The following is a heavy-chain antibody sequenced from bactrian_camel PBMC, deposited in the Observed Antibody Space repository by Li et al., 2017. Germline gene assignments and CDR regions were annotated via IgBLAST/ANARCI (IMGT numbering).Heavy chain of an antibody. J-gene: IGHJ6*01. D-gene: IGHD3*01. CDR2: LHTGSGNT. Sequence: HVQLVESGGGSVQAGGSLRLSCAVSGHEFSHKCIGWFRQAPGKQREGVVALHTGSGNTYYADSVKGRFTISQDNAKNTVYLQMNNLKQEDTAMYYCAADSGTKVACRESLFEGRYASFSTWSQGTQVTVS. V-gene: IGHV3S54*01. CDR1: GHEFSHKC. CDR3: AADSGTKVACRESLFEGRYASFST.